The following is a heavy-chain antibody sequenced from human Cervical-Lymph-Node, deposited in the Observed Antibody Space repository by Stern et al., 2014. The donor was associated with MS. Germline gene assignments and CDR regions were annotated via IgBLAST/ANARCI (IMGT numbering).Heavy chain of an antibody. J-gene: IGHJ1*01. CDR3: AKAAMAGYQD. Sequence: EVQLVESGGNLVQPGRSLRLSCAASGFSYDDYAMHWVRQSPGKGLEWVSGISWNSGNIGYADSVKGRFTISRDNAKNSLYLQMNSLRPDDTALYYCAKAAMAGYQDWGQGTLVIVSS. D-gene: IGHD6-19*01. V-gene: IGHV3-9*01. CDR1: GFSYDDYA. CDR2: ISWNSGNI.